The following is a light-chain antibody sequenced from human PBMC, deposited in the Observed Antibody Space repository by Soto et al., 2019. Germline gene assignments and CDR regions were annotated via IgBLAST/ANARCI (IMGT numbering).Light chain of an antibody. V-gene: IGKV3-11*01. CDR2: DAS. J-gene: IGKJ2*01. CDR1: QSVSSY. CDR3: QQRSHWPPA. Sequence: EIVLTQSPATLSLSPGERATLSCRASQSVSSYLAWYQRKPGQAPRLLIYDASNRATGIPARFSGSGSVTDFTLTISSLEPEDCAVYYCQQRSHWPPAFGQGTKLEIK.